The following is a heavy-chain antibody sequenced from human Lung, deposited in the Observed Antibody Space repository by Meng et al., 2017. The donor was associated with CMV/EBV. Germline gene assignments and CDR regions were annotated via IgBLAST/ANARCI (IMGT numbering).Heavy chain of an antibody. V-gene: IGHV3-21*01. Sequence: GEXXTISCAASGFTFSSYSMNWVRQAPGKGLEWVSSISSSSSYIYYADSVKGRFTISRDNAKNSLYLQMNSLRAEDTAVYYCARDHRTSIAAAGTVDYWGQGXLVTVSS. CDR1: GFTFSSYS. J-gene: IGHJ4*02. CDR2: ISSSSSYI. D-gene: IGHD6-13*01. CDR3: ARDHRTSIAAAGTVDY.